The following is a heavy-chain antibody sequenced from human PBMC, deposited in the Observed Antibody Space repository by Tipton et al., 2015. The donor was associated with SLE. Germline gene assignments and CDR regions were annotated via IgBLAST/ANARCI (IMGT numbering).Heavy chain of an antibody. CDR1: GGSISSGGYY. Sequence: TLSLTCTVSGGSISSGGYYWSWIRQYPGKGLEWIGYISYSGSTNYNSSLKSRLTISVDTSKNQFSLKLTSVIAADTAVYYCARDPGPYFDYWGQGTLVTVSS. CDR3: ARDPGPYFDY. V-gene: IGHV4-31*03. J-gene: IGHJ4*02. CDR2: ISYSGST.